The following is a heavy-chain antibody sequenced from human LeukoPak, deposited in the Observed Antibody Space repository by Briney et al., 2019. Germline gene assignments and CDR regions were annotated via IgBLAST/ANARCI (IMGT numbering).Heavy chain of an antibody. J-gene: IGHJ5*02. CDR3: ARDLLDPRTAAPPNWFDP. CDR2: ISAYNGNT. D-gene: IGHD1-1*01. Sequence: GASVKVSCKASGYTFTSYGISWVRQAPGQGLEWMGWISAYNGNTNYAQKLQGRVTMTTDTSTSTAYMELRSLRSDDTAVYYCARDLLDPRTAAPPNWFDPWGQGTLVTVSS. V-gene: IGHV1-18*01. CDR1: GYTFTSYG.